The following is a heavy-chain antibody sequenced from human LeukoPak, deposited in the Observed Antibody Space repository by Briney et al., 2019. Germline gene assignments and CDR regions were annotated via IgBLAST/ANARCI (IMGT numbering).Heavy chain of an antibody. D-gene: IGHD1-7*01. CDR3: ARGTKAYYYGMDI. V-gene: IGHV4-59*01. CDR1: GGSISSYY. Sequence: SETLSLTCTVSGGSISSYYWSWIRQPPGKGLEWTGYIYYSGSTNYNPSLKSRVTVSIDTSKNQFSLKLSSVTVADTAIYYCARGTKAYYYGMDIWGQGTTVTVSS. CDR2: IYYSGST. J-gene: IGHJ6*02.